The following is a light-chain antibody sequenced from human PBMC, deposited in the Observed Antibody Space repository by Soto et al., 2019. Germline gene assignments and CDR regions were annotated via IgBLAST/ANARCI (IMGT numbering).Light chain of an antibody. Sequence: QSALTQPASVSGSPGQSIAISCTGTRSDVGAYNYVSWYQQHPGKAPKLMISEVTNRPSGVSDRFSGSKSGNTASLTISGLQAEDEADYYCCSYTGSLTLLFGGGTQLTVL. CDR1: RSDVGAYNY. V-gene: IGLV2-14*01. J-gene: IGLJ2*01. CDR2: EVT. CDR3: CSYTGSLTLL.